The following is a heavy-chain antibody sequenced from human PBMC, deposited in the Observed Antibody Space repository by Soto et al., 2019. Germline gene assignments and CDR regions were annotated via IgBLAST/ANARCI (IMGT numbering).Heavy chain of an antibody. J-gene: IGHJ6*02. CDR2: IYHSGST. CDR3: AMEEYSSSSARRFDYYYGMDV. D-gene: IGHD6-6*01. CDR1: GGSISSSNW. V-gene: IGHV4-4*02. Sequence: PSETLSLTCAVSGGSISSSNWRSWVRQPPGTGLEWIGEIYHSGSTNYNPSLKSRVTISVDKSKNQFSLKLSSVTAADTAVYYCAMEEYSSSSARRFDYYYGMDVWGQGTTVTVSS.